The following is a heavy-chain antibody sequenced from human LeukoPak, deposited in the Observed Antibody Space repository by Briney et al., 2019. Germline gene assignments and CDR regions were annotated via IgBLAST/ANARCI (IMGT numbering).Heavy chain of an antibody. CDR3: AVYATSYYYYGMDV. Sequence: SVKVSCKASGGTFSSYAISWVRQAPGQGLEWMGRIIPILGIANYAQKFQGRVTITAVKSTSTAYMELSSLRSEDTAVYYCAVYATSYYYYGMDVWGQGTMVTVSS. CDR1: GGTFSSYA. J-gene: IGHJ6*02. D-gene: IGHD2-8*01. V-gene: IGHV1-69*04. CDR2: IIPILGIA.